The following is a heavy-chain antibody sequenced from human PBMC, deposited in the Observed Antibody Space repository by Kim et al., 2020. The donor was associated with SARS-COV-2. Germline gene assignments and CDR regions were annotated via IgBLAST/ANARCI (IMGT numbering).Heavy chain of an antibody. J-gene: IGHJ6*02. CDR2: IYYSGST. CDR1: GGSVSSGSYY. Sequence: SETLSLTCTVSGGSVSSGSYYWSWIRQPPGKGLEWIGYIYYSGSTNYNPSLKSRVTISVDTSKNQFSLKLSSVTAADTAVYYCARVLGAAIFGVVIVRGGMDVWGQGTKVTVSS. D-gene: IGHD3-3*01. V-gene: IGHV4-61*01. CDR3: ARVLGAAIFGVVIVRGGMDV.